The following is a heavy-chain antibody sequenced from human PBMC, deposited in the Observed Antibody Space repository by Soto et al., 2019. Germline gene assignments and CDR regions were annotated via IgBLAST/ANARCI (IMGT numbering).Heavy chain of an antibody. Sequence: QLQLQESGPGLVKPSETLSLTCTVSGGSISSSSYYWGWIRQPPGKGLEWIGSIYYSGSTYYNPSLKSRVTISVDTSKNQFSLKLSSVTAADTAVYYCARHDPSSGWFLAWFDPWGQGTLVTVSS. CDR3: ARHDPSSGWFLAWFDP. V-gene: IGHV4-39*01. J-gene: IGHJ5*02. CDR1: GGSISSSSYY. CDR2: IYYSGST. D-gene: IGHD6-19*01.